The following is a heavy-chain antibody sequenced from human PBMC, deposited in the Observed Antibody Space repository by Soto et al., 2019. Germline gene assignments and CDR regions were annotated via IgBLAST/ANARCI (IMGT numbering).Heavy chain of an antibody. V-gene: IGHV3-33*01. Sequence: QVQLVESGGGVVQPGGSLTLSCVASGFSFRSYGMHWVRPAPGKGLEWLAVIWDDGRTTFYADSVKGRFTISRDNPRNTVSLQMNSLRVEDTARFYCAINDGEYEVFDVWGQGKVVSVSS. CDR3: AINDGEYEVFDV. J-gene: IGHJ3*01. D-gene: IGHD4-17*01. CDR1: GFSFRSYG. CDR2: IWDDGRTT.